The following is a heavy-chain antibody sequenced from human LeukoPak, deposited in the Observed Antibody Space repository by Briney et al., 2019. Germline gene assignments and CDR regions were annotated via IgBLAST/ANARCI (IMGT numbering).Heavy chain of an antibody. V-gene: IGHV3-30*18. J-gene: IGHJ4*02. D-gene: IGHD1-26*01. CDR2: ISYDGSNK. Sequence: GGSLRPSCAASGFTFSSYSMNWVRQAPGKGLEWVAVISYDGSNKYYADSVKGRFTISRDNSKNTLYLQMNSLRAEDTAVYYCAKEWEPPHAAFDYWGQGTLVTVSS. CDR3: AKEWEPPHAAFDY. CDR1: GFTFSSYS.